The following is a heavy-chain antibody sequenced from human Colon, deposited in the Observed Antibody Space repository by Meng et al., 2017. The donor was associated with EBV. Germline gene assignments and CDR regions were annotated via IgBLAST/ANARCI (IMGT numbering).Heavy chain of an antibody. J-gene: IGHJ4*02. CDR1: GGSFSDYY. CDR2: INHSGST. V-gene: IGHV4-34*01. Sequence: QVQLTQGGAGLLKPSGTLSLTCAVYGGSFSDYYWTWIRQPPVTGLEVIGEINHSGSTNYNPSLKSRVTMSVDTSKNQFSLKLSSVTAADTAVYYCAKLARPPYYNWNDGSRAYFDYWGQGTLVTVSS. CDR3: AKLARPPYYNWNDGSRAYFDY. D-gene: IGHD1-20*01.